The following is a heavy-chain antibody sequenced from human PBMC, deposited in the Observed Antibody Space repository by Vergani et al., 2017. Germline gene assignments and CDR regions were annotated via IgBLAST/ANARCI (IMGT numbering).Heavy chain of an antibody. V-gene: IGHV3-30-3*01. D-gene: IGHD1-26*01. CDR2: ISPKTGDT. Sequence: QVQLVESGGGVVQPGRSLRLSCAASGFTFSSYAMHWVRQAPGQGLQWMGWISPKTGDTDYLQRFQDRVTMTRDASTKTVYLKMTRLTSDDTAIYYCAHSWNFGRRDWFDSWGPGTLVTVSS. CDR1: GFTFSSYA. J-gene: IGHJ5*01. CDR3: AHSWNFGRRDWFDS.